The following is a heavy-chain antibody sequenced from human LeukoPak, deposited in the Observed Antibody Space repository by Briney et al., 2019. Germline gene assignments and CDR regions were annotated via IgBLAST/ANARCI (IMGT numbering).Heavy chain of an antibody. J-gene: IGHJ5*02. V-gene: IGHV1-69*06. CDR3: ATVSYYYDSSGYYWFDP. CDR1: GGTFSSYA. D-gene: IGHD3-22*01. Sequence: ASVMVSCKASGGTFSSYAISWVRQAPGQGLEWMGGIIPIFGTANYAQRFQGRVTITADKSTSTAYMELSSLRSEDTAVYYCATVSYYYDSSGYYWFDPWGQGTLVTVSS. CDR2: IIPIFGTA.